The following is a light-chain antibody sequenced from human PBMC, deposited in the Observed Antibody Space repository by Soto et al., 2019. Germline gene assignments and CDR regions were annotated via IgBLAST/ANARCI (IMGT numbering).Light chain of an antibody. CDR2: GAS. CDR3: QQYNNWPPSII. Sequence: VMTQSPATLSVSPGERATLSCRASESVSSNLAWYQQRPGQAPRLLIYGASTRATDTPVRFRGSGSGTEFTLTISSLQSEDFAVYYCQQYNNWPPSIIFAQGTRLAIK. J-gene: IGKJ5*01. CDR1: ESVSSN. V-gene: IGKV3-15*01.